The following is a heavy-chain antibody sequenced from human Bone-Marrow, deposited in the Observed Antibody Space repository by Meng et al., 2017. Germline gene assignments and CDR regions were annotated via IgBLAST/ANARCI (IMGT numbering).Heavy chain of an antibody. Sequence: ASVKVSCKASGYTFTSYGISWVRQAPGQGLEWMGWISAYNGNTNYAQKLQGRVTMTTDTSTSTAYMELRSLRSDDTAVYYCARVSFFVIIKDGSGSSDNWFDPWGQGTLVTVSS. V-gene: IGHV1-18*01. CDR3: ARVSFFVIIKDGSGSSDNWFDP. J-gene: IGHJ5*02. CDR2: ISAYNGNT. CDR1: GYTFTSYG. D-gene: IGHD3-10*01.